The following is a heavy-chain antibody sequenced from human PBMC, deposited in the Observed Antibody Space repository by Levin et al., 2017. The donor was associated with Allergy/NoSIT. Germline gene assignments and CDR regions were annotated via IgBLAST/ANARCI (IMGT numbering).Heavy chain of an antibody. J-gene: IGHJ4*02. CDR1: GFTFSSYA. CDR3: AKGLLLWFGEL. D-gene: IGHD3-10*01. V-gene: IGHV3-23*01. CDR2: ISGSGGST. Sequence: LSLTCAASGFTFSSYAMSWVRQAPGKGLEWVSAISGSGGSTYYADSVKGRFTISRDNSKNTLYLQMNSLRAEDTAVYYCAKGLLLWFGELWGQGTLVTVSS.